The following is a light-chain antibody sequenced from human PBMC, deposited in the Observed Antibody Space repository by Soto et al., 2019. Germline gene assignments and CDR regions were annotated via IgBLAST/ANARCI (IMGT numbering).Light chain of an antibody. J-gene: IGKJ1*01. CDR3: QQYWT. Sequence: ETVLTQSPGALSLSPGERATLSCRASQNVNSRYLAWYQQKPGQAPRLLIYGASSRATGIPDRFSGRGSGTDFTLTISILEPEDFAVYYCQQYWTFGQGTKVEMK. CDR1: QNVNSRY. V-gene: IGKV3-20*01. CDR2: GAS.